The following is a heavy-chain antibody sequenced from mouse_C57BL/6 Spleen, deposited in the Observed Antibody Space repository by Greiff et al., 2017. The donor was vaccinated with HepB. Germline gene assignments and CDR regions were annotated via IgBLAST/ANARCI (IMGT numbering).Heavy chain of an antibody. Sequence: EVQLQESGGGLVKPGGSLKLSCAASGFTFSSYAMSWVRQTPEKRLEWVATISDGGSYTYYPDNVKGRFTISRDNAKNNLYLQMSHLKSEDTAMYYCAKGGDYEGYFDVWGTGTTVTVSS. CDR1: GFTFSSYA. J-gene: IGHJ1*03. D-gene: IGHD2-4*01. V-gene: IGHV5-4*01. CDR2: ISDGGSYT. CDR3: AKGGDYEGYFDV.